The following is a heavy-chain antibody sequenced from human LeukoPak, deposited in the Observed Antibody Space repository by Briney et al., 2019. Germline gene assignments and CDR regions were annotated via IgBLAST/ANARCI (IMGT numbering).Heavy chain of an antibody. J-gene: IGHJ4*02. CDR2: IYHSGST. V-gene: IGHV4-31*03. CDR1: GGSITSGGYY. CDR3: ARGVPLGV. Sequence: PSETLSLTCTVSGGSITSGGYYWSWLRQHPGKGLEWIGFIYHSGSTDYNPSLKSRVTISVDTSKNQFSLKLSSVTAADTAVYYCARGVPLGVWGQGTLVTVSS. D-gene: IGHD2-8*01.